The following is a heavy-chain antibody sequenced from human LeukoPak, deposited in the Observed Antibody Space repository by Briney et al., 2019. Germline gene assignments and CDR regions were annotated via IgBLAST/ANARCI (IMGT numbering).Heavy chain of an antibody. D-gene: IGHD3-22*01. V-gene: IGHV4-59*12. J-gene: IGHJ4*02. CDR2: IYYSGST. Sequence: SETLSLTCTVSGGSISSYYWSWIRQPPGKGLEWIGYIYYSGSTNYNPSLKSRVTISVDTSKNQFSLKLSSVTAADTAVYYCARFGYYGDYWGQGTLVTVSS. CDR3: ARFGYYGDY. CDR1: GGSISSYY.